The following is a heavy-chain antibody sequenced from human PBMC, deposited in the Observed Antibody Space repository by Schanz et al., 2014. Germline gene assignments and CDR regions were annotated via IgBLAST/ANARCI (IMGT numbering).Heavy chain of an antibody. CDR1: GVDLSGNA. D-gene: IGHD3-10*01. J-gene: IGHJ6*02. V-gene: IGHV3-13*01. CDR3: ARGGSNREFYTVMDV. CDR2: IGILGDT. Sequence: VQLVESGGDLVQPGGSLRLSCAGSGVDLSGNALHWVRQAPGKGLEWVSSIGILGDTYYGDSVKGRFTISRDSLHMNDVLGGDKAVYYCARGGSNREFYTVMDVWGRGTTVTVS.